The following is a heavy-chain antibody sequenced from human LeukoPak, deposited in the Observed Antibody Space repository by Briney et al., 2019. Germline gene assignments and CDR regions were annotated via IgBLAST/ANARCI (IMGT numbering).Heavy chain of an antibody. CDR3: ARGPLYYDLSTGYPPSEMYYFDY. V-gene: IGHV1-69*05. CDR1: GGTFSSCA. J-gene: IGHJ4*02. CDR2: IIPIFATP. D-gene: IGHD3-9*01. Sequence: SVKVSCKASGGTFSSCAVSWVRQAPGQGLEWIGGIIPIFATPDYAQKFRGRVSITTDESTSTAYMELSSLRSEDTALYYCARGPLYYDLSTGYPPSEMYYFDYWGQGTLVTVSS.